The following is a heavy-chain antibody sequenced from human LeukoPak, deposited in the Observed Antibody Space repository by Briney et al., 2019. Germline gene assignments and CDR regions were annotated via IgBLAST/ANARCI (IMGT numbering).Heavy chain of an antibody. CDR1: GFTFSSYS. D-gene: IGHD5-12*01. J-gene: IGHJ4*02. CDR3: AREGTITAYNFDY. Sequence: SGGSLRLSCAASGFTFSSYSMNWVRQAPGKGLEWVSSISSSSNYIYYADSVKGRFTISRDNAKNSLYLQMNSLRAEDTAVYYCAREGTITAYNFDYWGQGTLVTVSS. V-gene: IGHV3-21*01. CDR2: ISSSSNYI.